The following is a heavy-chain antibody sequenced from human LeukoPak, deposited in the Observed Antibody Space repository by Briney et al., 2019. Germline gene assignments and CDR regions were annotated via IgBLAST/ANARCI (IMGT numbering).Heavy chain of an antibody. CDR2: IYRGGST. Sequence: PGRSLRLSCVASGFTVSNNYMSWVRQAPGKGLEWVSVIYRGGSTYYAGSVEGRFTISSDNSKNTLYLQMNSLRAEDTAVYYCAKDHRLGIAVAGNFDYWGQGTLVTVSS. D-gene: IGHD6-19*01. J-gene: IGHJ4*02. V-gene: IGHV3-66*01. CDR3: AKDHRLGIAVAGNFDY. CDR1: GFTVSNNY.